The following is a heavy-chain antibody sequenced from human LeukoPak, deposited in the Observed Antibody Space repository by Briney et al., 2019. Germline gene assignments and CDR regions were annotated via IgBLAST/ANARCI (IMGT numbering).Heavy chain of an antibody. D-gene: IGHD3-16*01. V-gene: IGHV1-46*01. J-gene: IGHJ6*03. Sequence: GASVTVSCKASGYIFTSYYLHWVRQAPGQGLEWMGVIDPSGGSTSYSQKFQGRVTMTRDTSTGTIYMELSSLRSEDTAVYYCARDQGFRGLYHFMDVWGKGTTVTVSS. CDR3: ARDQGFRGLYHFMDV. CDR2: IDPSGGST. CDR1: GYIFTSYY.